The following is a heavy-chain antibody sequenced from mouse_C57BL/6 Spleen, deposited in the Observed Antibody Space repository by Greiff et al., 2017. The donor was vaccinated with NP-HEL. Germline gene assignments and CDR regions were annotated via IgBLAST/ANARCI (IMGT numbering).Heavy chain of an antibody. CDR2: IDPETGGT. D-gene: IGHD2-5*01. J-gene: IGHJ2*01. Sequence: QVQLQQSGAELVRPGASVTLSCKASGYTFTDYEMHWVKQTPVHGLEWIGAIDPETGGTAYNQKFKGKAILTADKSSSTAYMELRSLTSEDSAVYYCTRREYREGYSNYLYWGQGTTLTVSS. V-gene: IGHV1-15*01. CDR3: TRREYREGYSNYLY. CDR1: GYTFTDYE.